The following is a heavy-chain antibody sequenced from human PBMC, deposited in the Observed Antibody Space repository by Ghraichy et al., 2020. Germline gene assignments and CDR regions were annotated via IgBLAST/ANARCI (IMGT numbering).Heavy chain of an antibody. CDR2: IYPSGST. D-gene: IGHD5-24*01. Sequence: SQTLSLTCTVSGCSISSYYWSWIRQPAGKGLEWIGRIYPSGSTNYNPSLKSRVTMSVDTSKNQFSLKLSSVTAADTAVYYCARVEMATTYDAFDIWGQGTMVTVSS. CDR3: ARVEMATTYDAFDI. CDR1: GCSISSYY. J-gene: IGHJ3*02. V-gene: IGHV4-4*07.